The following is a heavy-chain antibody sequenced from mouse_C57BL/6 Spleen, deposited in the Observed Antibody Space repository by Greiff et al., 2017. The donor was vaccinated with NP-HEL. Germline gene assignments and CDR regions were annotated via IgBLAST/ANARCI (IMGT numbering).Heavy chain of an antibody. J-gene: IGHJ4*01. CDR1: GFTFNTYA. D-gene: IGHD2-4*01. CDR3: VRGEGLHVTYYYAMDY. Sequence: DVMLVESGGGLVQPKGSLKLSCAASGFTFNTYAMHWVRQAPGKGLEWVARIRSKSSNYATYYADSVKDRFTISRDDSQSMLYLQMNNLKTEDTAMYYCVRGEGLHVTYYYAMDYWGQGTSVTVSS. V-gene: IGHV10-3*01. CDR2: IRSKSSNYAT.